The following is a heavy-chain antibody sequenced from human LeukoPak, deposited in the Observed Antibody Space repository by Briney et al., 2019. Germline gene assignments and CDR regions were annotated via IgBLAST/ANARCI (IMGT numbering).Heavy chain of an antibody. V-gene: IGHV3-21*01. D-gene: IGHD3-22*01. Sequence: GGSLRLSCAASGFTFSSYSMNWVRQAPGKGLEWVSSISSSSSYIYYADSVKGRFTISRDNAKNSLYLQMNSLRAEDTAVYYCASTRDYYDSSGYYPGFGNAFDIWGQGTMVTVSS. J-gene: IGHJ3*02. CDR3: ASTRDYYDSSGYYPGFGNAFDI. CDR1: GFTFSSYS. CDR2: ISSSSSYI.